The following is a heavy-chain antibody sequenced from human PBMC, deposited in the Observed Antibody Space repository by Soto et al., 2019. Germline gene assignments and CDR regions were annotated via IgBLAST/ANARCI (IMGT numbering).Heavy chain of an antibody. Sequence: QVQLVQSGAEVKKPGASVKVSCKATGYTFTNYGITWVRQAPGQGLEWMGWISGYNGNTKNAQKLQGRVTMTTDTSTSTAYMELRSLRSDDTAVYYCARGVGSGSYYNQYNWFDPWGQGTLGTVSS. D-gene: IGHD3-10*01. V-gene: IGHV1-18*01. CDR3: ARGVGSGSYYNQYNWFDP. J-gene: IGHJ5*02. CDR2: ISGYNGNT. CDR1: GYTFTNYG.